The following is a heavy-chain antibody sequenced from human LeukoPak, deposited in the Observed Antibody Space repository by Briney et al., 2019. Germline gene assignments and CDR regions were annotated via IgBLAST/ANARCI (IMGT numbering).Heavy chain of an antibody. V-gene: IGHV3-53*01. J-gene: IGHJ6*03. D-gene: IGHD1-26*01. Sequence: GGSLRLSCAASGFTVNNKYMTWVRQAPGKGLEWVSLIYNDGRTYYADSVKGRCTISRDNLKNVLYLQMNSLKTEDTAVYYCMVGATTSVLYYYYYMDVWGKGTTVTVSS. CDR3: MVGATTSVLYYYYYMDV. CDR2: IYNDGRT. CDR1: GFTVNNKY.